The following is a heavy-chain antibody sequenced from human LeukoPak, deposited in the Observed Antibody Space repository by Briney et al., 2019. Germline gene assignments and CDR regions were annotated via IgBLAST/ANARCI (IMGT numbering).Heavy chain of an antibody. CDR1: GGTFSSYA. J-gene: IGHJ4*02. CDR3: ARGLPRYGDYSPRRYYFDY. CDR2: IIPIFGTA. Sequence: SVKVSCKASGGTFSSYAISWVRQAPGQGLEWMGRIIPIFGTANYAQKFQGRVTITTDESTSTAYMELSSLRSEDTAVYYCARGLPRYGDYSPRRYYFDYWGQGTLVTVSS. D-gene: IGHD4-17*01. V-gene: IGHV1-69*05.